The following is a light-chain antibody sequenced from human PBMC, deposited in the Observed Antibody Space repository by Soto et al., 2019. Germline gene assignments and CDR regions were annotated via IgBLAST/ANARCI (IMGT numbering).Light chain of an antibody. J-gene: IGKJ5*01. CDR2: AAS. CDR3: QQSYSAPT. Sequence: DIQMTQSPSSLSASVGDRVTITCRASQSISTYLNWYQHKPGKAPKVLLYAASSLQSGVPSRFSGSGSGTDFTLTISSLQPEDLAIYYCQQSYSAPTFGQGTRLEIK. V-gene: IGKV1-39*01. CDR1: QSISTY.